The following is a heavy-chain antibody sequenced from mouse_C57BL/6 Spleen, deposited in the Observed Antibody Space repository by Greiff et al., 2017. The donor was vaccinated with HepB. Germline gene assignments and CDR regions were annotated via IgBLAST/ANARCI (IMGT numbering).Heavy chain of an antibody. CDR3: AREIITTVVAPHYYAMDY. CDR1: GYTFTSYW. J-gene: IGHJ4*01. D-gene: IGHD1-1*01. Sequence: QVQLQQPGAELVKPGASVKLSCKASGYTFTSYWMHWVKQRPGQGLEWIGMIHPNSGSTNYNEKFKSKATLTVDKSSSTAYMQLSSLTSEDSAVYYCAREIITTVVAPHYYAMDYWGQGTSVTVSS. CDR2: IHPNSGST. V-gene: IGHV1-64*01.